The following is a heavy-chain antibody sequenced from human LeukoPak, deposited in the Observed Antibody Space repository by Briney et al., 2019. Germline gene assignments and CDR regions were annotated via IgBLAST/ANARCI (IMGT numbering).Heavy chain of an antibody. D-gene: IGHD6-13*01. V-gene: IGHV1-69*06. Sequence: SVKVSCKASGGTFSSYAISWVRQAPGQGLEWMGGIIPIFGTANYAQKFQGGVTITADKSTSTAYMELSSLRSEDTAVYYCARAADSSSYEIGVNWFDPWGQGTLVTVSS. J-gene: IGHJ5*02. CDR2: IIPIFGTA. CDR3: ARAADSSSYEIGVNWFDP. CDR1: GGTFSSYA.